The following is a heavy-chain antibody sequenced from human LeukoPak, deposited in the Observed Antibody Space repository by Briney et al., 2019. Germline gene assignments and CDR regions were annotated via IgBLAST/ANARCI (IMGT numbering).Heavy chain of an antibody. V-gene: IGHV1-8*01. CDR2: MSPNSGNT. CDR3: ARGPVRFSYFDY. Sequence: ASVKVSCKASGYTFTSYDINWVRQATGQGLEWMGWMSPNSGNTGYAQKFQGRVTMTRNTSISTAYMELSSLRSEDAAVYYCARGPVRFSYFDYWGQGTLVTVSS. J-gene: IGHJ4*02. CDR1: GYTFTSYD.